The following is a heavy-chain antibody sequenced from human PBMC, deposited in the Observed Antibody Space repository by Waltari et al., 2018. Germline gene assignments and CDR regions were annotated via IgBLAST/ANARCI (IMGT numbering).Heavy chain of an antibody. D-gene: IGHD1-26*01. Sequence: QVQLQQWGAGLLKPSETLSLTCAVYGGSFSGYYWSWIRQPPGKGLEWIGEINHSGSTNYNPSLKSRVTISVDTSKNQFSLKLSSVTAADTAVYYCARHPERELLFDYWGQGTLVTVSS. J-gene: IGHJ4*02. CDR1: GGSFSGYY. CDR3: ARHPERELLFDY. CDR2: INHSGST. V-gene: IGHV4-34*01.